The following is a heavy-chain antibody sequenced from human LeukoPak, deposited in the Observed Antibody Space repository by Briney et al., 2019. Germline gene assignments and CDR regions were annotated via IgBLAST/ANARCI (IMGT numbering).Heavy chain of an antibody. Sequence: SETLSLTCTVSGGSISSGGYYWSWLRQHPGKGLEWIGYIYYSGSTYYNPSLKSRVTISVDTSKNQFSLKLSSVTAADTAVYYCARSYCSSTSCYTNAFDIWGQGTMVTVSS. CDR1: GGSISSGGYY. CDR2: IYYSGST. V-gene: IGHV4-31*03. CDR3: ARSYCSSTSCYTNAFDI. D-gene: IGHD2-2*02. J-gene: IGHJ3*02.